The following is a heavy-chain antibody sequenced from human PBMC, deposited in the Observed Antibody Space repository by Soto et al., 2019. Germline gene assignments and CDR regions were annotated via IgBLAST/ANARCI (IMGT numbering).Heavy chain of an antibody. CDR1: GFTFSSYS. V-gene: IGHV3-21*01. CDR3: AREAYCSSTSCYYQH. D-gene: IGHD2-2*01. CDR2: ISSSSSYI. J-gene: IGHJ1*01. Sequence: GSLRLSCAASGFTFSSYSMNWVRQAPGKGLEWVSSISSSSSYIYYADSVKGRFTISRDNAKNSLYLQMNSLRAEDTAVYYCAREAYCSSTSCYYQHWGQGTLVTVSS.